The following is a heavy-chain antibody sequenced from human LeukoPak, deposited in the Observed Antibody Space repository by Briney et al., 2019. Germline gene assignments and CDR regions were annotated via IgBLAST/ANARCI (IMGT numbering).Heavy chain of an antibody. CDR3: APEGYDSSDFAYYFQY. CDR1: GFTFSSYT. J-gene: IGHJ4*02. D-gene: IGHD3-22*01. CDR2: ISSSTVYK. V-gene: IGHV3-21*01. Sequence: PGGSLRLSCASSGFTFSSYTMNWVRQAPGKGPEWVSSISSSTVYKYYADSVKGRFTISRDNPNNSLHLQMHSLRVEDTAVYYCAPEGYDSSDFAYYFQYWGQGDLVTVSS.